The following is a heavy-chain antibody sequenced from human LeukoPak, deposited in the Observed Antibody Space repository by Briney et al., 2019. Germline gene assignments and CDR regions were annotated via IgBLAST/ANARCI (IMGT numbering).Heavy chain of an antibody. CDR3: AKDIAYCGGDCYSGYYGMDV. D-gene: IGHD2-21*02. CDR1: GFTFSSYC. CDR2: ISYDGSNK. J-gene: IGHJ6*02. V-gene: IGHV3-30*18. Sequence: RSLKLSCAASGFTFSSYCMHWVRQAPGKGLEWVAVISYDGSNKYYADSVKGRFTISRDNSKNTLYLQMNSLRAEDTAVYYCAKDIAYCGGDCYSGYYGMDVWGQGTTVTVSS.